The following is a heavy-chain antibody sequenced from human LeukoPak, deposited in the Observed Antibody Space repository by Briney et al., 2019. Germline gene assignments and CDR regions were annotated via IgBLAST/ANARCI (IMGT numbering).Heavy chain of an antibody. V-gene: IGHV5-51*01. CDR1: GYSFPSYW. CDR2: IYPGESDT. J-gene: IGHJ4*02. Sequence: GESLKISCKGSGYSFPSYWIGWVRQMPGKGLGWMGIIYPGESDTRYSPSFQGQVNISADTSISTAYLQWSSLKASDTAMYSCARDRGSGYDFFYWGQGTLVTVSS. CDR3: ARDRGSGYDFFY. D-gene: IGHD5-12*01.